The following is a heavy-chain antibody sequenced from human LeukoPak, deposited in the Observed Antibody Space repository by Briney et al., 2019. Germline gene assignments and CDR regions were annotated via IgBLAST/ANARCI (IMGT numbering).Heavy chain of an antibody. V-gene: IGHV1-8*01. CDR3: AAKQVMITFGGVSDY. Sequence: ASVKVSCKASGYTFTSYDINWVRQATGQGLEWMGWMNPNSGNTGYAQKFRGRVTMTRNTSISTAYMELSSLRSEDTAVYYCAAKQVMITFGGVSDYWGQGTLVTVSS. J-gene: IGHJ4*02. CDR1: GYTFTSYD. CDR2: MNPNSGNT. D-gene: IGHD3-16*01.